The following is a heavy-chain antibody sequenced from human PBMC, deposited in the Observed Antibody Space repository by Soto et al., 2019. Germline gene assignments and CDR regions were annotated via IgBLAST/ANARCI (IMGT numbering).Heavy chain of an antibody. V-gene: IGHV4-59*01. CDR1: GGSISSYY. CDR2: IYYSGST. CDR3: ARFGTDEVAAWED. J-gene: IGHJ4*02. Sequence: PSETLSLTCTVSGGSISSYYWSWIRQPPGKGLEWIGYIYYSGSTNYNPSLKSRVTISVDTSKNQFSLKLSSVTAADTAVYYCARFGTDEVAAWEDWGQGTLVTVSS. D-gene: IGHD2-15*01.